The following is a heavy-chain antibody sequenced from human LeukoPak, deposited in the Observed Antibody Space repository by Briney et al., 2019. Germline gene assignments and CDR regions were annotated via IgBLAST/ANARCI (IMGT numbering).Heavy chain of an antibody. CDR3: AGEFLEWLPDY. J-gene: IGHJ4*02. V-gene: IGHV4-34*01. Sequence: SETLSLTCAVYGGSFSGYYWSWIRQPPGKGLEWIGEINHSGSTNYNPSLKSRVTISVDTSKNQFSLKLSSVTAADTAVYYCAGEFLEWLPDYWGQGTLVTVSS. CDR2: INHSGST. CDR1: GGSFSGYY. D-gene: IGHD3-3*01.